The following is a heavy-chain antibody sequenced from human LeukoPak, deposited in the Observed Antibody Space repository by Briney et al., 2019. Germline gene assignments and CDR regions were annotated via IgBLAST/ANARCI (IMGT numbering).Heavy chain of an antibody. Sequence: ASVKVSCKASGYTFTSYYMHWVRQASGQGLEWMGWVSPKSANTGYAQKFRGRVTITRDTSISTAYMELSSLTSEDTAVYYCARTPPRGLIDYWGQGTLVTVSS. CDR3: ARTPPRGLIDY. D-gene: IGHD3-16*01. J-gene: IGHJ4*02. CDR2: VSPKSANT. CDR1: GYTFTSYY. V-gene: IGHV1-8*03.